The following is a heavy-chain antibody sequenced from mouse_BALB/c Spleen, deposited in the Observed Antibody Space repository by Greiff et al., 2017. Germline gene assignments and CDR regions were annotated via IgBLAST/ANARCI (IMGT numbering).Heavy chain of an antibody. CDR3: AKSLYYGLYYFDY. J-gene: IGHJ2*01. CDR2: IYPGSGST. CDR1: GYNFTSYW. D-gene: IGHD2-1*01. Sequence: QVQLQQPGAELVKPGTSVKLSCKASGYNFTSYWINWVKLRPGQGLEWIGDIYPGSGSTNYNEKFKSKATLTVDTTSSTAYMQLSSLASEDSALSYCAKSLYYGLYYFDYWGQGTTLTVSS. V-gene: IGHV1-55*01.